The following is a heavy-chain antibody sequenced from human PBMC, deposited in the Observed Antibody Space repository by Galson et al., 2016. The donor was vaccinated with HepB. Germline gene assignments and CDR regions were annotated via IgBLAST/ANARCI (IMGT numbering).Heavy chain of an antibody. V-gene: IGHV3-66*02. Sequence: SLRLSCAASGFTVSSKYMSWVRQAPGKGLEWVSVIYPGGSTYYTDSVKGRFTISRDNSKNTVYLQMNSLREEDTAVYYCATFYDSSGYYGRFLGYFDLWGRGTLVTVSS. CDR1: GFTVSSKY. CDR2: IYPGGST. CDR3: ATFYDSSGYYGRFLGYFDL. D-gene: IGHD3-22*01. J-gene: IGHJ2*01.